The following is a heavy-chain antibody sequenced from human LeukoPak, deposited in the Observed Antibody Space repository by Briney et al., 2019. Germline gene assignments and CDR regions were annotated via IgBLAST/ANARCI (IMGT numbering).Heavy chain of an antibody. CDR3: AKTPQRQLRYNWFDP. V-gene: IGHV3-23*01. D-gene: IGHD1-1*01. Sequence: PGGSLRLSCAASGFTFSSYWMHWVRQAPGKGLEWVSAISGSGGSTYYADSVKGRFTISRDNSKNTLYLQMNSLRAEDTAVYYCAKTPQRQLRYNWFDPWGQGTLVTVSS. CDR1: GFTFSSYW. CDR2: ISGSGGST. J-gene: IGHJ5*02.